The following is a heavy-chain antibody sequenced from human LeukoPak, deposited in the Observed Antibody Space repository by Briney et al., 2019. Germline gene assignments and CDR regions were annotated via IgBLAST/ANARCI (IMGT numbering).Heavy chain of an antibody. CDR2: IRSKANSYAT. CDR1: GFTFSGSA. CDR3: ARLGSGSFDY. Sequence: GALRLSCAASGFTFSGSAMHWVRQASGKGLEWVGRIRSKANSYATAYAASVKGRFTISRDDSKNTAYLQMNSLKTEDTAVYYCARLGSGSFDYWGQGTLVTVSS. J-gene: IGHJ4*02. D-gene: IGHD6-19*01. V-gene: IGHV3-73*01.